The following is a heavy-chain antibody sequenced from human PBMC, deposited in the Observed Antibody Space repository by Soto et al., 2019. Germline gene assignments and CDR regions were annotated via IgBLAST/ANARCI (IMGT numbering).Heavy chain of an antibody. CDR1: GFTFSSYA. J-gene: IGHJ5*02. D-gene: IGHD2-15*01. CDR2: ISGSGDYT. Sequence: EVQLLESGGGLVQLGESLRLSCAASGFTFSSYAMTWVRQAPGKGLEWVSSISGSGDYTYFADSVKGRFTISRDNSKDTLYLQMSSLRVEDTAIYYCAKDSRSHPQGWFDPWGQGTLVTVSS. V-gene: IGHV3-23*01. CDR3: AKDSRSHPQGWFDP.